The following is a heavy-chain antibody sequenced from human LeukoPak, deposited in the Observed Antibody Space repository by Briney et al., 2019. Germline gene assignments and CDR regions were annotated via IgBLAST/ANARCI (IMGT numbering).Heavy chain of an antibody. CDR3: ASRSVVSPTAIEKWFDS. CDR1: GASVSSSSYF. D-gene: IGHD2-2*01. Sequence: SETLSLTCAVSGASVSSSSYFWGWIRQPPGEGPEWLGSIYYNGATYYNPSLKSRVTISLDTSKNQFTLTVTSVTVADTALYFCASRSVVSPTAIEKWFDSWGQGTLVTVSS. CDR2: IYYNGAT. V-gene: IGHV4-39*06. J-gene: IGHJ5*01.